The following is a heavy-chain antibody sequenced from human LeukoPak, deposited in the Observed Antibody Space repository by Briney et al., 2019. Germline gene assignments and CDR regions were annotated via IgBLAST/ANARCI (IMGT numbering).Heavy chain of an antibody. CDR2: MYYSGSA. D-gene: IGHD2-15*01. J-gene: IGHJ4*02. CDR3: ARTSAGQREFDY. CDR1: ACSISSPGYY. V-gene: IGHV4-39*07. Sequence: PSETLSLTCSVSACSISSPGYYWRGVRQYPGKGLEWIGSMYYSGSAYRKPSLRRRVTISVDTSKNRFSLKLSSVTAADTAVYYCARTSAGQREFDYWGQGTLVTVSS.